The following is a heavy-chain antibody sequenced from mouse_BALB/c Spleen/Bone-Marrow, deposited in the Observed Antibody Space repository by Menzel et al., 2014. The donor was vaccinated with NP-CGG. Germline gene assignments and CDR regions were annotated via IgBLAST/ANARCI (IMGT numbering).Heavy chain of an antibody. D-gene: IGHD1-1*01. V-gene: IGHV1-14*01. CDR2: INPYNDGT. Sequence: VQLQQPGSELVKPGASVKMSCKASGYTFTSYVMHWVKQKPGQGLECIGYINPYNDGTKYNEKFKGRATLTSDKSSSTAYTELSSLTSEDSAVYYCARSYGGGDYWGQGTTLAVSS. CDR1: GYTFTSYV. CDR3: ARSYGGGDY. J-gene: IGHJ2*01.